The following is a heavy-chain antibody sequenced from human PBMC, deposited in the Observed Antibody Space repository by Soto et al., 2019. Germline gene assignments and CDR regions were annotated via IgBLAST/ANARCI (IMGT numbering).Heavy chain of an antibody. CDR2: IRKDGSVE. V-gene: IGHV3-7*05. Sequence: DVQLMQSGGGLVQPGGSLRLSCAASGFTFGNYWMTWVRQAPGKGLEWVANIRKDGSVEHYMDSVKGRFSVSRDNAKESLYLQMSSLRIEDTAVYYCARDANYRDSSVYYEGFDVWGQGTRVTVSS. D-gene: IGHD3-22*01. CDR1: GFTFGNYW. CDR3: ARDANYRDSSVYYEGFDV. J-gene: IGHJ3*01.